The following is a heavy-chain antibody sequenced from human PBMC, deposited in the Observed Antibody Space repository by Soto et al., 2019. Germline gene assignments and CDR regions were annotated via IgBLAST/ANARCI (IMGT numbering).Heavy chain of an antibody. D-gene: IGHD3-3*01. J-gene: IGHJ5*02. CDR2: INHTGGT. CDR1: GGSVNGYY. V-gene: IGHV4-34*01. Sequence: PSATLSLTCAVSGGSVNGYYWNWIRQHPGKGLEWIGEINHTGGTHYNPSLKSRVTMSVDTSKNQFSLRLSSVTAADTAIYYCATRITVFGLLIPPFDPWGQGTQVTVS. CDR3: ATRITVFGLLIPPFDP.